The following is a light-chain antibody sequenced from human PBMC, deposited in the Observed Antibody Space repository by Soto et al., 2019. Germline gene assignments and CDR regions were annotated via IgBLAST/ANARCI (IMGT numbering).Light chain of an antibody. CDR1: HSVRRN. Sequence: IVMTQSPATLSVSPGARATLSCRASHSVRRNLALYQKTHGQAPRLLIYVASTRATGIPARFSGSGYGTESTTTISSMKYEDFAVYYCQQYNNWIITFGPGTRLEIK. CDR3: QQYNNWIIT. CDR2: VAS. J-gene: IGKJ5*01. V-gene: IGKV3-15*01.